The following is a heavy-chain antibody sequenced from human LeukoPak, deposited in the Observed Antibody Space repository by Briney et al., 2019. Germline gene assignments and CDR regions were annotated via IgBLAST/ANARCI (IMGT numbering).Heavy chain of an antibody. CDR2: IYYSGST. CDR3: ARGRKDGYRLYYMDV. V-gene: IGHV4-39*01. J-gene: IGHJ6*03. Sequence: SETLSLTCTVSGGFITSSTYYWGWIRQPPGKGLEWIGTIYYSGSTYYNPSLKSRVTISVDTSKNQFSLKLSSVTAADTAVYYCARGRKDGYRLYYMDVWGKGTTVTISS. D-gene: IGHD5-24*01. CDR1: GGFITSSTYY.